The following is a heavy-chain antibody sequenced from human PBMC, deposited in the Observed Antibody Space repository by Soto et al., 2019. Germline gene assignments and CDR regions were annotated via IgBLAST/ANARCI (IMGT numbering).Heavy chain of an antibody. CDR1: GGSISSGGYY. J-gene: IGHJ5*02. V-gene: IGHV4-31*03. CDR3: ARDAGGYCSGGSCYSGMGENWFDP. CDR2: IYYSGST. Sequence: SETLSLTCTVSGGSISSGGYYWSWIRQHPGKGLEWIGYIYYSGSTYYNPSLKSRVTISVDTSKNQFSLKLSSVTAADTAVYYCARDAGGYCSGGSCYSGMGENWFDPWGQGTLVTVSS. D-gene: IGHD2-15*01.